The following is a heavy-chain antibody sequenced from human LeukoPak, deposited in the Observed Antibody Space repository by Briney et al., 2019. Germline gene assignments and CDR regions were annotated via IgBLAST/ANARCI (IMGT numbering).Heavy chain of an antibody. V-gene: IGHV3-48*01. D-gene: IGHD6-19*01. Sequence: PGGSLRLSCAASGFTFSNYNMDWVRQAPGKGLEWVSYIDRSSSIIYYADSVMGRFTISRDNAKNSLYLQMNSLRAEDSAVYYCARWAVAGIAGWFDPWGQGTLVTVSS. CDR3: ARWAVAGIAGWFDP. J-gene: IGHJ5*02. CDR1: GFTFSNYN. CDR2: IDRSSSII.